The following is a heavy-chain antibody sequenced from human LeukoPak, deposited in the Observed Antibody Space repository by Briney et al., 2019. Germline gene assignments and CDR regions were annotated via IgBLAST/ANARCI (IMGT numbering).Heavy chain of an antibody. CDR2: MNPDSGNT. J-gene: IGHJ6*02. D-gene: IGHD3-10*01. CDR1: GYTFTTYD. CDR3: ARTMVRGVPVGMDV. V-gene: IGHV1-8*01. Sequence: ASVKVSCKASGYTFTTYDINWVRLATGQGLEYMGWMNPDSGNTGYGQKFQGRITMTSTTSMNTFYLEVSSLRSEDTAIYYCARTMVRGVPVGMDVWGQGTTVIVSS.